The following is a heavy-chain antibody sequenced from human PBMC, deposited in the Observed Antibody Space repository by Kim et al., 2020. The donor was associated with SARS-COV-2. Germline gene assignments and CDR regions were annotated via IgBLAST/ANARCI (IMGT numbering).Heavy chain of an antibody. CDR3: AKMTARNWFDP. CDR2: ISWNSGSI. CDR1: GFTFDDYA. V-gene: IGHV3-9*01. Sequence: GGSLRLFCAASGFTFDDYAMHWVRQAPGKGLEWVSGISWNSGSIGYADSVKGRFTISRDNAKNSLYLQMNSLRAEDTALYYCAKMTARNWFDPWGQGTLVTVSS. J-gene: IGHJ5*02.